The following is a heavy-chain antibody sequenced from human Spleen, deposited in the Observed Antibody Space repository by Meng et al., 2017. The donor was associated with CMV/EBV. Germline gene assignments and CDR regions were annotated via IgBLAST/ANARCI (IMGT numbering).Heavy chain of an antibody. V-gene: IGHV1-18*01. Sequence: ASVKVSCKASGDSFTSEGITWVRQAPGQGLEWMGWISVYNGNTNYAQKLQGRVTMTTDTSTSTAYMELRSLRSGDTAVYYCARDRTGWAAAGYYYYYGMDVWGQGTTVTVSS. CDR3: ARDRTGWAAAGYYYYYGMDV. J-gene: IGHJ6*02. D-gene: IGHD6-13*01. CDR1: GDSFTSEG. CDR2: ISVYNGNT.